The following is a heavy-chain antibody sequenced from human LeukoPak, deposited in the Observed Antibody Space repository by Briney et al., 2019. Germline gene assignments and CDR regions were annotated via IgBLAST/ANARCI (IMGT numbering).Heavy chain of an antibody. Sequence: GGSLRLSCAASGFTFEDYGMSWVRQVPGKGLECVAGIKSSGGGTGYADSVKGRFTISRDNAKNSLYLQMNSLRAEDTAVYYCARAAEWRYFDYWGQGTLVTVSS. J-gene: IGHJ4*02. CDR1: GFTFEDYG. CDR3: ARAAEWRYFDY. D-gene: IGHD2-8*01. CDR2: IKSSGGGT. V-gene: IGHV3-20*04.